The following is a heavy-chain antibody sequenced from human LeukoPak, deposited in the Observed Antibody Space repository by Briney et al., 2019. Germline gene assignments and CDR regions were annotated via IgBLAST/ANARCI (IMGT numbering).Heavy chain of an antibody. CDR2: INPNSGAT. D-gene: IGHD3-22*01. CDR1: GYTFSGYY. CDR3: ARALRYDDSGGYYAY. Sequence: VASVKVSCKASGYTFSGYYMHWVRQAPGQGLEWMGWINPNSGATNYAQTLQGRVTMTRDTSISIVYMELSRLRTDDTAVYYCARALRYDDSGGYYAYWGQGTLVTVPS. J-gene: IGHJ4*02. V-gene: IGHV1-2*02.